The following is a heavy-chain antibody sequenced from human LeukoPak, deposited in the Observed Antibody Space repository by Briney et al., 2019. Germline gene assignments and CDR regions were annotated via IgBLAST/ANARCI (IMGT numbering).Heavy chain of an antibody. CDR1: GYTFTGYY. V-gene: IGHV1-2*02. CDR2: INPNSGGT. CDR3: ARDGSSSGWYGYSS. D-gene: IGHD6-19*01. Sequence: GASVKVSCKASGYTFTGYYMHWVRQAPGQGLEWMGWINPNSGGTNYAQKFQGRVTMTRDTSISTAYMELSRLRSDDTAMYYCARDGSSSGWYGYSSWGQGTLVTVSS. J-gene: IGHJ4*02.